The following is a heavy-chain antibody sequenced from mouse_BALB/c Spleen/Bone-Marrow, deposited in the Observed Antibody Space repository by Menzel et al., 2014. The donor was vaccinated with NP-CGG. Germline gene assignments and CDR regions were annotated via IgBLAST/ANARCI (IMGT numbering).Heavy chain of an antibody. D-gene: IGHD3-1*01. Sequence: VMLVESGPGLVAPSQSLSITCTVSGFSLTSFGVHWVRQPPGKGLEWLGVIWAGGSTNYNSAHMSRLSISKDNSQSQVFLKMNSLQTGDSAIYYCARAGSGFFDFWGQGTTLIVSS. J-gene: IGHJ2*01. CDR2: IWAGGST. CDR3: ARAGSGFFDF. CDR1: GFSLTSFG. V-gene: IGHV2-9*02.